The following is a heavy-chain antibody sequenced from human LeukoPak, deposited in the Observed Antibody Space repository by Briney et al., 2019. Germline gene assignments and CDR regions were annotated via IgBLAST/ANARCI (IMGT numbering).Heavy chain of an antibody. CDR1: GFTFSSHN. Sequence: GGSLRLSCAASGFTFSSHNMVWVRQPPGKGLEWISYISDSSITMYYADSVKGRFTVSRDNAKNSLYLQMNSLRAEDTAVYYCARDGGFCSGGFCYRLFDPWGQGALVTVSS. V-gene: IGHV3-48*04. CDR2: ISDSSITM. D-gene: IGHD2-15*01. J-gene: IGHJ5*02. CDR3: ARDGGFCSGGFCYRLFDP.